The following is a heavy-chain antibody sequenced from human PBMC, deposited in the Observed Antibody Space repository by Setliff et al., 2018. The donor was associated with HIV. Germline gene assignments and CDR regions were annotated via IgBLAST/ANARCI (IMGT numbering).Heavy chain of an antibody. CDR1: GGSIISDGYY. D-gene: IGHD3-16*01. Sequence: SETLSLPCSVSGGSIISDGYYWNWIRQHPEKGLEWIGYIYNNGDTYYNPSLGSRLMMSIDPSKNQFSLNLRSVTVADTAVYYCARGRYYREISDSLFDFWGQGTLVTVAS. CDR3: ARGRYYREISDSLFDF. V-gene: IGHV4-31*03. CDR2: IYNNGDT. J-gene: IGHJ4*02.